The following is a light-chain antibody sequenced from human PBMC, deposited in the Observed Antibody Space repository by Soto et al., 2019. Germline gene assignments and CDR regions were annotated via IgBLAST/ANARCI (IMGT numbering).Light chain of an antibody. CDR1: QSIYSS. V-gene: IGKV1-39*01. Sequence: DIQMTQSPSSLSASVGDRVTITCRASQSIYSSLNWYHQKPGKAPKLLIYAASNLQSGVPSRFSGSGSGTDFTLSISSLQPEDFATYYCQQCYSAPYTFSQGTKLEI. CDR2: AAS. CDR3: QQCYSAPYT. J-gene: IGKJ2*01.